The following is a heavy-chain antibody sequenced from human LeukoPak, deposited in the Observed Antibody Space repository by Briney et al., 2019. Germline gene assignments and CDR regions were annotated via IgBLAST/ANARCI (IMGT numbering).Heavy chain of an antibody. CDR1: GYSISSGYY. CDR2: IYHSGRT. CDR3: ASLYPRLTRLDT. V-gene: IGHV4-38-2*02. J-gene: IGHJ4*02. Sequence: TSETLSLTCTVSGYSISSGYYWGWIRQPPGKGLEWIGSIYHSGRTFYNPSLKSRVTISVDTSKNQFSLKLTSVTAADTAVYYCASLYPRLTRLDTGGRGT. D-gene: IGHD3-16*01.